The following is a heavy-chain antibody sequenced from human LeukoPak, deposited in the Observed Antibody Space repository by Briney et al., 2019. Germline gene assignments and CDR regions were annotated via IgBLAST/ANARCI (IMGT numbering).Heavy chain of an antibody. J-gene: IGHJ4*02. CDR2: INTNTGNP. Sequence: ASVTVSCKASGYIFNIYAMNWVRQAPGQGLEWMGWINTNTGNPTYGQGFTGRFVSSLDTSVSTAYLQISSLKAEDTAVYYCARDGGPGYFDYWGQGTLVTVSS. CDR3: ARDGGPGYFDY. D-gene: IGHD3-3*01. CDR1: GYIFNIYA. V-gene: IGHV7-4-1*02.